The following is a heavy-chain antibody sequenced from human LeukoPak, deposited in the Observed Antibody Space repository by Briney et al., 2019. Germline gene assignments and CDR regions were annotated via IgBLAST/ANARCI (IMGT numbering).Heavy chain of an antibody. D-gene: IGHD3-10*01. V-gene: IGHV3-23*01. CDR2: LSGSGITT. Sequence: GGSLRLSCAASGFTFSNSAMSWVRQAPGKGLEWVSTLSGSGITTYYADSVKGRFTISRDNSKNTLYLQMNSLRAEDTAVYYCARAITMVRGVIRWFDPWGQGTLVTVSS. J-gene: IGHJ5*02. CDR1: GFTFSNSA. CDR3: ARAITMVRGVIRWFDP.